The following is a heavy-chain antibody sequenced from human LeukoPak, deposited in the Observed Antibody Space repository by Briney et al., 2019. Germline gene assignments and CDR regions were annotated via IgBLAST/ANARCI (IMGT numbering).Heavy chain of an antibody. CDR3: ARGETTYYYDSSGY. V-gene: IGHV3-21*01. Sequence: PGGSLRLSCAAPGFTFSSYSMNWVRQAPGKGLEWVSSISSSSSYIYYADSVKGRFTISRDNAKNSLYLQMNSLRAEDTAVYYCARGETTYYYDSSGYWGQGTLVTVSS. CDR2: ISSSSSYI. CDR1: GFTFSSYS. J-gene: IGHJ4*02. D-gene: IGHD3-22*01.